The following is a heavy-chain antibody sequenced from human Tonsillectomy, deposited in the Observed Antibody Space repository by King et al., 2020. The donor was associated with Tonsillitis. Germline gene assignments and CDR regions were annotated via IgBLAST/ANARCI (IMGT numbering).Heavy chain of an antibody. D-gene: IGHD2-2*01. CDR2: VYTSGST. J-gene: IGHJ4*02. V-gene: IGHV4-61*02. CDR1: GGSISSSSYY. CDR3: ATDDPFTSSSFDY. Sequence: QLQESGPGLVKPSQTLSLTCTVSGGSISSSSYYWSWIRQPPGKGLEWIGHVYTSGSTRYNPSFKSRVTMSVDTSKNQFSLKLTSVTAADTAVYYCATDDPFTSSSFDYWGQGTLVTVSS.